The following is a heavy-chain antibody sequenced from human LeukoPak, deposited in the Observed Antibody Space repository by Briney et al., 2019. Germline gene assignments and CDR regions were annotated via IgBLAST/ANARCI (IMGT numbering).Heavy chain of an antibody. J-gene: IGHJ4*02. V-gene: IGHV3-30*03. D-gene: IGHD2-15*01. CDR2: ISYDGSLK. Sequence: GGSLPLPYPPCVFTLHRQLMQELDQAPGRGLGWVAVISYDGSLKYYADSVKGRFTISRDNSKNTLYLQMNSLRAEDTAVSCWAEDASNLGPIDYWGQGTLVTVSS. CDR3: AEDASNLGPIDY. CDR1: VFTLHRQL.